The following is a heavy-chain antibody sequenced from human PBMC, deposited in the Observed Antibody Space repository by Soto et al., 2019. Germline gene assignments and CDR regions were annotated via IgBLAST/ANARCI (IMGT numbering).Heavy chain of an antibody. V-gene: IGHV1-69*02. CDR1: GGTFSSYT. CDR3: ARGYCSSTSCYGPLYYYYGMDV. D-gene: IGHD2-2*01. CDR2: IIPILGIA. Sequence: SVKVSCKASGGTFSSYTISWVRQAPGQGLEWMGRIIPILGIANYAQKFQGRVTITADKSTSTAYMELSSLRSEDTAVYYCARGYCSSTSCYGPLYYYYGMDVWG. J-gene: IGHJ6*02.